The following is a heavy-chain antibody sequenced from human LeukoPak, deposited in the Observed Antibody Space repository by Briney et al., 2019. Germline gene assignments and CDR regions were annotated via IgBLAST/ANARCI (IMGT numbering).Heavy chain of an antibody. CDR1: GFSLRTTGVG. CDR3: AHHGDYRFLYYFDH. Sequence: SGPTLVKPTQTLTLTCTFSGFSLRTTGVGVGWVRQPPGKALEWLALIYWDDNKLYSPSLRSRVTITKDTSKNQVVLTMTNMAPVDTATYYCAHHGDYRFLYYFDHWGQGALVTVSS. CDR2: IYWDDNK. V-gene: IGHV2-5*02. J-gene: IGHJ4*02. D-gene: IGHD4-17*01.